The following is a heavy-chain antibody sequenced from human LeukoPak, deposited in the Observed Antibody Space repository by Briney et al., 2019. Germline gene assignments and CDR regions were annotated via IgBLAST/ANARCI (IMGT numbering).Heavy chain of an antibody. D-gene: IGHD1-26*01. CDR1: GFTFSSYW. CDR2: IRQDGSEK. V-gene: IGHV3-7*03. Sequence: PGGSLRLSCAASGFTFSSYWMSWVRQAPGKGLEWVANIRQDGSEKYYVDSVKGRFTISRDNAKNSLYLQMNSLRAEDTAVYYCARDPSGLVGAANPFFDYWGQGTLVTVSS. J-gene: IGHJ4*02. CDR3: ARDPSGLVGAANPFFDY.